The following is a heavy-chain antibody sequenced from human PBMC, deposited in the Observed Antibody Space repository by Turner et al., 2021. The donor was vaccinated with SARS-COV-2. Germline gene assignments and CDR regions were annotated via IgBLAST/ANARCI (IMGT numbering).Heavy chain of an antibody. CDR1: GFAFDNFG. V-gene: IGHV3-23*01. D-gene: IGHD3-10*01. CDR3: AKRRYGSGSSLDY. J-gene: IGHJ4*02. Sequence: EVQLLESGGDLVQPGWSLRLSCVASGFAFDNFGMTWVRQAPGKGLEWVSSINGAGRFKYYADSVKGRVTISRDNSNSTLFLQMNSLRAEDTAVYYCAKRRYGSGSSLDYWGQGTLVIVSS. CDR2: INGAGRFK.